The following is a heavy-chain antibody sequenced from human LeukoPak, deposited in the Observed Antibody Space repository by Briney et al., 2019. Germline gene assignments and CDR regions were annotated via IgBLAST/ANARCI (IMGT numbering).Heavy chain of an antibody. Sequence: GESLKISCKGPGYSFTSHWIGWVRQMPGKGLEWMGIIYPGDSDTRYSPSFQGQVTISADKSISTAYLQWSSLKASDTAMYYCARHFEQQLSTWFDPWGQGTLVTVSS. CDR3: ARHFEQQLSTWFDP. D-gene: IGHD6-13*01. V-gene: IGHV5-51*01. J-gene: IGHJ5*02. CDR2: IYPGDSDT. CDR1: GYSFTSHW.